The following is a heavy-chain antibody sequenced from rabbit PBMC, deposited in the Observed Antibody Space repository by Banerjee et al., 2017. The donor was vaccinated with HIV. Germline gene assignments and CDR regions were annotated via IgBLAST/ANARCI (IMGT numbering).Heavy chain of an antibody. Sequence: QSLEESGGDLVKPGASLTLTCTASGFSFSSGYDMCWVRQAPGKGLEWIACIYAGSSDYTYHASWAKGRFTISKTSSTTVTLQMTSLTAADTATYFCARGYNYDDSGNWDGFDPWGPGTLVTVS. CDR3: ARGYNYDDSGNWDGFDP. CDR1: GFSFSSGYD. CDR2: IYAGSSDYT. J-gene: IGHJ2*01. D-gene: IGHD2-1*01. V-gene: IGHV1S40*01.